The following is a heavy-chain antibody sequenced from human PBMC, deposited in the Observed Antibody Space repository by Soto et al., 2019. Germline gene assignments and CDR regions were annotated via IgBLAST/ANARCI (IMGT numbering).Heavy chain of an antibody. CDR3: ARFSGWDEDGFQH. D-gene: IGHD6-19*01. J-gene: IGHJ1*01. V-gene: IGHV4-30-4*01. CDR2: IYYSGST. Sequence: QVQLQESGPGLVKPSQTLSLTCTVSGGSISSGDYYWSWIRQPPGTGLEWIGYIYYSGSTYYNPSLKSRVTISVDTSKNQFSLKLSSVTAADTAVYYCARFSGWDEDGFQHWGQGTLVTVSS. CDR1: GGSISSGDYY.